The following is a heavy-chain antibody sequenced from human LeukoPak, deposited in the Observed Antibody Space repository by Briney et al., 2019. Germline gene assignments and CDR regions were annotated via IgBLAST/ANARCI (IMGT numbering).Heavy chain of an antibody. J-gene: IGHJ4*02. CDR1: GLTFSSYA. CDR3: ARDPGYSYGYYFDY. V-gene: IGHV3-30-3*01. CDR2: ISYDGSNK. Sequence: GGSLRLSCAASGLTFSSYAMHWVRQAPGKGLEWVAVISYDGSNKYYADSVKGRFTISRDNSKNTLYLQMNSLRAEDTAVYYCARDPGYSYGYYFDYWGQGTLVTVSS. D-gene: IGHD5-18*01.